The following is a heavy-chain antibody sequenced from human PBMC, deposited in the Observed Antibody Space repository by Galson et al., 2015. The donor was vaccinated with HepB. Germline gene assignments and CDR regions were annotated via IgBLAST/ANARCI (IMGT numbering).Heavy chain of an antibody. CDR2: ISYDGSNK. CDR3: AKEGPYYYDPYGMDV. Sequence: SLRLSCAASGFTFSSYGMHWVRQAPGKGLEWVAVISYDGSNKYYADSVKGRFTISRDNSKNTLYLQMNSLRAEDTAVYYCAKEGPYYYDPYGMDVWGQGTTVTVSS. J-gene: IGHJ6*02. V-gene: IGHV3-30*18. D-gene: IGHD3-22*01. CDR1: GFTFSSYG.